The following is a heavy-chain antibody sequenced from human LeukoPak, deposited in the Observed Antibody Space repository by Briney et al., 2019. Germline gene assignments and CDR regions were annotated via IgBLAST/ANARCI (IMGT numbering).Heavy chain of an antibody. V-gene: IGHV3-21*01. J-gene: IGHJ4*02. D-gene: IGHD2-15*01. Sequence: GGSLRLSCAASGFTFSSYSMNWVRQAPGKGLEWVSSISDRSTYIFNADPVQGRFTISRDDAKNSLYLQMNSLRVEDTAVYYCVRVVYCSGGSCSYYSDYWGQGTLVTVSS. CDR2: ISDRSTYI. CDR1: GFTFSSYS. CDR3: VRVVYCSGGSCSYYSDY.